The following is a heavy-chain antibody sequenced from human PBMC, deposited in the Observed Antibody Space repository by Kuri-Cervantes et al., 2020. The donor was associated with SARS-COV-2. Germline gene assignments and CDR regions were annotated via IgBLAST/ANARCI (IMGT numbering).Heavy chain of an antibody. CDR2: TYYNSQWYT. CDR3: AREQISLIVLQSGTFAI. J-gene: IGHJ3*02. Sequence: LRLSCAISGERVSSNSAAWDWIRQSPSRGLEWLGRTYYNSQWYTDYSPSVKSRIIIRSDTSKNHVSLQLNSVTPEDTAVYYCAREQISLIVLQSGTFAIWGQGTMVTVSS. D-gene: IGHD3-22*01. V-gene: IGHV6-1*01. CDR1: GERVSSNSAA.